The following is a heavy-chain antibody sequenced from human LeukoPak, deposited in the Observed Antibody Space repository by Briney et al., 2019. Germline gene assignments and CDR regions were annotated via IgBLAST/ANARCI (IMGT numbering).Heavy chain of an antibody. D-gene: IGHD3-10*01. Sequence: SETLSLTCTVSGGSISSGSYYWSWIRQPAGKGLEWIGGFHTSGSTDYNPSLKSRVSISVDPSKNHFSLKLSSVTAADTAVYYCARGGVSDFDYWGQGTLVTVSS. CDR2: FHTSGST. CDR1: GGSISSGSYY. J-gene: IGHJ4*02. CDR3: ARGGVSDFDY. V-gene: IGHV4-61*02.